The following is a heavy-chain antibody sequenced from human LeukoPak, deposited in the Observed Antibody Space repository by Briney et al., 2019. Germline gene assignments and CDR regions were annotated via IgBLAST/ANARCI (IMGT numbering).Heavy chain of an antibody. CDR1: GFTFSSYA. V-gene: IGHV3-23*01. J-gene: IGHJ4*02. CDR2: ISGSGGST. Sequence: GASLRLSCAASGFTFSSYAMSWVRQAPGKGLEWVSAISGSGGSTYYADSVKGRFTISRDNSKNTLYLQMNSLRAEDTAVYYCAKGWYGGNSRMYGCFDYWGQGTLVTVSS. D-gene: IGHD4-23*01. CDR3: AKGWYGGNSRMYGCFDY.